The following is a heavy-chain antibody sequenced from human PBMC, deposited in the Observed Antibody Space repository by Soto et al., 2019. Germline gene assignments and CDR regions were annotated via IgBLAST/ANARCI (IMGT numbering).Heavy chain of an antibody. CDR3: ARHESGYESAGY. CDR1: GGTFSSYA. CDR2: IIPIFGTA. D-gene: IGHD5-12*01. J-gene: IGHJ4*02. V-gene: IGHV1-69*01. Sequence: QVQLVQSGAEVRKPGSSVKVSCKATGGTFSSYAMSWVRQAPGQGLEWMGGIIPIFGTANYAQKFQGRVTTTADESTSTAYMELSSLRSEDTAVYYCARHESGYESAGYWGQGTLVTVSS.